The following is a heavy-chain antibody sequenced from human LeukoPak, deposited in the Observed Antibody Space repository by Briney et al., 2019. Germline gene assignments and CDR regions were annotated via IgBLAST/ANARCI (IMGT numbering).Heavy chain of an antibody. V-gene: IGHV1-3*01. CDR3: ARSNDGDY. CDR1: GYTFSTYA. J-gene: IGHJ4*02. D-gene: IGHD5-24*01. CDR2: INAGNGNT. Sequence: ASVKVSCKASGYTFSTYAIHWVRQAPGQRLEWMGWINAGNGNTRYSQKFQGRVTITRDTSASTAYMELSSLTSEDTAVYYCARSNDGDYWGQGTLVTVSS.